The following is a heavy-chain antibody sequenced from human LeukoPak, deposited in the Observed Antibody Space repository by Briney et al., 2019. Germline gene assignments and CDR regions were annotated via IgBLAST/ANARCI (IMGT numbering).Heavy chain of an antibody. V-gene: IGHV3-11*06. J-gene: IGHJ4*02. D-gene: IGHD4-17*01. CDR3: ARDRDGDLYFDY. CDR2: ISSSSSYT. Sequence: GVSLRLSCAASGFTFSDYYMSGIPQAPGKGREGVSYISSSSSYTNYADSVKGRFTISRDNAKNSLYLQMNSLRAEDTAVYYCARDRDGDLYFDYWGQGTLVTVSS. CDR1: GFTFSDYY.